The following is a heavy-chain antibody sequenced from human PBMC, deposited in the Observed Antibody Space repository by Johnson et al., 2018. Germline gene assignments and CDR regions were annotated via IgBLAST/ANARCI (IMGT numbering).Heavy chain of an antibody. CDR3: AGTGTPVVYAFDI. D-gene: IGHD1-14*01. V-gene: IGHV3-21*01. Sequence: QLVESGGGLVKPGGSLRLSCAASGFTFSSYTMSWVRQAPGKGLEWVSSINFSNYYIYYADSVKGRFTISRDNAKDSLYLQMNSLRAEYTAVYYCAGTGTPVVYAFDIWGQGTMVTVSS. CDR1: GFTFSSYT. CDR2: INFSNYYI. J-gene: IGHJ3*02.